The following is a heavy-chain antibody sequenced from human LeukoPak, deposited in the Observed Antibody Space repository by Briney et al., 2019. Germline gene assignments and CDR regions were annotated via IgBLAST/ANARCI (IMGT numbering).Heavy chain of an antibody. CDR2: INQSGST. Sequence: SETPSLTCAVYGGSFSGYYWGWIRQPPGKGLEWIGQINQSGSTNYNPSLKSRVSISLDTSKNQFSLKLSSVTAADTAVYYCARLTGYSSESWFDPWGQGTLVTVSS. V-gene: IGHV4-34*01. J-gene: IGHJ5*02. CDR3: ARLTGYSSESWFDP. D-gene: IGHD3-9*01. CDR1: GGSFSGYY.